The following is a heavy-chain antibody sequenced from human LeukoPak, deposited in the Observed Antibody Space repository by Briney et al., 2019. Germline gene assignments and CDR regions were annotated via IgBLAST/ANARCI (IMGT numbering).Heavy chain of an antibody. V-gene: IGHV4-39*01. Sequence: SETLSLTCTVSGGSISSSSYYWGWIRQPPGKGLEWIGSIYYSGSTYYNPSLKSRVTISVDTSKNQFSLELSSVTAADTAVYYCASGAGYSSGWYGDDYWGQGTLVTVSS. D-gene: IGHD6-19*01. CDR2: IYYSGST. CDR3: ASGAGYSSGWYGDDY. J-gene: IGHJ4*02. CDR1: GGSISSSSYY.